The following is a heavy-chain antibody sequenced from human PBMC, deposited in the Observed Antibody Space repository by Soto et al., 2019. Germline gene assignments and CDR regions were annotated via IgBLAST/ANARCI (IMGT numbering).Heavy chain of an antibody. CDR1: GFTFSSYG. V-gene: IGHV3-30*18. CDR2: ISYDGSNK. D-gene: IGHD3-10*01. J-gene: IGHJ6*03. CDR3: AKDRYYGSGSYYYYYYMDV. Sequence: GGSLSLSCAASGFTFSSYGMHWVRQAPGKGLEWVAVISYDGSNKYYADSVKGRFTISRDNSKNTLYLQMNSLRAEDTAVYYCAKDRYYGSGSYYYYYYMDVWGKGTTVTVSS.